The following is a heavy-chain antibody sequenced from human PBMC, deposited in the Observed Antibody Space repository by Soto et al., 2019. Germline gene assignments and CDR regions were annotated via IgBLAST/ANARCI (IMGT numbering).Heavy chain of an antibody. J-gene: IGHJ6*03. Sequence: QVQLQQWGAGLLKPSETLSLTCAVYGGSFSGYQWSWIRQTPGKGLEWIGGINDSGDINYNPSLKSRVTILVDSPKKQISLRLASVTAEDTAVYYCARNLILWFGELSRRGGYYYYMDVWGKGTTVTVSS. CDR3: ARNLILWFGELSRRGGYYYYMDV. CDR1: GGSFSGYQ. V-gene: IGHV4-34*01. CDR2: INDSGDI. D-gene: IGHD3-10*01.